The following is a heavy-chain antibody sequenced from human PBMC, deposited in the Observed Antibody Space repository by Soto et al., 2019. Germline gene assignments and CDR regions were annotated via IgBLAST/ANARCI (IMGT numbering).Heavy chain of an antibody. CDR2: ISGSGGST. V-gene: IGHV3-23*01. Sequence: EVQLLESGGGLVQPGGSLRLSCAASGFTFSSYAMSWVRQAPGKGLEWVSAISGSGGSTYYADSVKGRFTISRDNSRNTLYLQMNSLRAEDTAVYYCAKDMAMIVGAATFDYWGQGTLVTVSS. CDR3: AKDMAMIVGAATFDY. D-gene: IGHD3-22*01. CDR1: GFTFSSYA. J-gene: IGHJ4*02.